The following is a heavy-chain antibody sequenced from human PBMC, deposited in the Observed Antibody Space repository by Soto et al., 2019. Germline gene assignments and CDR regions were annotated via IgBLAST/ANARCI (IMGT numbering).Heavy chain of an antibody. J-gene: IGHJ4*02. CDR1: GFSVSDHD. Sequence: PXVCLRLSCAASGFSVSDHDMDWVRQAPGKGLEWVGRTRNKANSYTTEYAASVKGRFTISRDDSKNSLYLQMNSLKTEDTAVYYCAIAVHSDYVWGGPGYWGQGTLVTVSS. CDR2: TRNKANSYTT. CDR3: AIAVHSDYVWGGPGY. V-gene: IGHV3-72*01. D-gene: IGHD3-16*01.